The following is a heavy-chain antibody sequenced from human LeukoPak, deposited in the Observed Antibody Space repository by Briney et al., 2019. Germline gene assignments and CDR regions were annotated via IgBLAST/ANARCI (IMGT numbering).Heavy chain of an antibody. D-gene: IGHD2-2*01. CDR1: GYTFTSYD. V-gene: IGHV1-8*01. Sequence: ASVKVSCKASGYTFTSYDINWVRQATGQGLEWMGWMNPNSGNTGYAQKFQGRVTMTRNTSISTAYMELSSLRSEDTAVYYCARGVRAQYQLLRPPWGYWGQGTLVTVSS. CDR3: ARGVRAQYQLLRPPWGY. CDR2: MNPNSGNT. J-gene: IGHJ4*02.